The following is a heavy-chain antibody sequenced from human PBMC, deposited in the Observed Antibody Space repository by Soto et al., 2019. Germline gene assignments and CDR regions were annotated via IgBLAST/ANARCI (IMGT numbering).Heavy chain of an antibody. CDR3: ASQYYYDSSGYYYLDAFDI. Sequence: QVQLVESGGGVVQPGRSLRLSCAASGFTFSSYGMHWVRQAPGKGLEWVAVIWYDGSNKYYADSVKGRFTISRDNSKNTLYLQMNSLRAEDTAVYYCASQYYYDSSGYYYLDAFDIWGHGTMVTVSS. CDR2: IWYDGSNK. D-gene: IGHD3-22*01. J-gene: IGHJ3*02. V-gene: IGHV3-33*01. CDR1: GFTFSSYG.